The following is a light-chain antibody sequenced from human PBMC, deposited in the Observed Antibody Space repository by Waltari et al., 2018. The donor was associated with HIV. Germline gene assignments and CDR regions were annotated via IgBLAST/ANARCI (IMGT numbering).Light chain of an antibody. CDR3: QQYYSIPRT. Sequence: DIVMTQSPDSLAVSLGERATINCKSSRSVLYTSNNKNYLAWYQHKPGQPPKLLIYWASTRQSGVPDRFSGSGSETDFTLAINNLQAEDVAVYYCQQYYSIPRTFGQGTKVEIK. J-gene: IGKJ1*01. CDR1: RSVLYTSNNKNY. V-gene: IGKV4-1*01. CDR2: WAS.